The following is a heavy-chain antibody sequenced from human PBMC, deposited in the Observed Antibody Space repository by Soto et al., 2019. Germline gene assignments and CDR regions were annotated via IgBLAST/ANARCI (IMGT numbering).Heavy chain of an antibody. J-gene: IGHJ5*02. V-gene: IGHV4-61*01. D-gene: IGHD1-26*01. CDR1: GDSVSSGSYY. Sequence: SDTLSLTCSVSGDSVSSGSYYWSWVRQPPGKGLEWIGYIFYSGNTNYNPSLQSRVTISVDTSKNQFSLKLRSVTAADTAMYYCARHYSGSYYSHWSDPWGQGTLVTVSS. CDR3: ARHYSGSYYSHWSDP. CDR2: IFYSGNT.